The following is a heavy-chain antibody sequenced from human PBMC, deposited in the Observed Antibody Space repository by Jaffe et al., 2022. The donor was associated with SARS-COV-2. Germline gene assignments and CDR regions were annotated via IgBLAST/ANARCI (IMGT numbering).Heavy chain of an antibody. D-gene: IGHD4-17*01. J-gene: IGHJ6*03. CDR1: GYTFTSYG. Sequence: QVQLVQSGAEVKKPGASVKVSCKASGYTFTSYGIGWVRQAPGQGLEWMGWISAYNGNTNYAQKLQGRVTMTTDTSTDTAYMELRSLRFDDTAVYYCASTWTTVAITPYYYMDVWGQGTTVTVSS. V-gene: IGHV1-18*01. CDR3: ASTWTTVAITPYYYMDV. CDR2: ISAYNGNT.